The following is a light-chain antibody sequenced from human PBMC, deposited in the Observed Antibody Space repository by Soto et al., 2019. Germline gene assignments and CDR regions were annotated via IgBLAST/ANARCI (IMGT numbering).Light chain of an antibody. V-gene: IGKV1-5*01. J-gene: IGKJ1*01. Sequence: DIQMTQSPSTLSASVGDRVTITCRASQSISSWLAWYQQKPGKAPKLLIYDASSLESGVPSRFGGSGSGTEFTLTISSLQPDDFATYYCQQHQSYSTFGQGTKVDIK. CDR2: DAS. CDR3: QQHQSYST. CDR1: QSISSW.